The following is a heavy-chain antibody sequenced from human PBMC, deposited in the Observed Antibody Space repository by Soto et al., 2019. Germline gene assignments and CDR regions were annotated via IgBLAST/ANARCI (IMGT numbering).Heavy chain of an antibody. CDR2: IDWDDDK. V-gene: IGHV2-70*11. CDR3: ARCQRWLQSEFDY. J-gene: IGHJ4*02. Sequence: SGPTLVNPTQTLTLTCTFSXFSLXTXXXXVXXXXXPPGKALEWLARIDWDDDKYYSTSLKTRLTISKDTSKNQVVLTMTNMDPVDTATYYCARCQRWLQSEFDYWGQGTLVTVXS. D-gene: IGHD5-12*01. CDR1: XFSLXTXXXX.